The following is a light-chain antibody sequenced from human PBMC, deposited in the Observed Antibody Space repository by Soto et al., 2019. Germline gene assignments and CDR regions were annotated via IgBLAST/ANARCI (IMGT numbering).Light chain of an antibody. V-gene: IGLV2-14*01. Sequence: QSALTQPASVSGSPGQSITISCTGTSSDVGYYNYVSWYQQHPGKAPKVMIYEVSNRPSGVSDRFSGSKSGNTASLTISGLQAEDEADCYCSSYTSSSTPYVFGTGTKLTVL. CDR2: EVS. CDR3: SSYTSSSTPYV. J-gene: IGLJ1*01. CDR1: SSDVGYYNY.